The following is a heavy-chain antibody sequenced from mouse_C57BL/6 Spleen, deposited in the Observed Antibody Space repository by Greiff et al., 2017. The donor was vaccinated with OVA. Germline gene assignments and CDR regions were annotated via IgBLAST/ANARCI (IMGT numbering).Heavy chain of an antibody. V-gene: IGHV1-59*01. Sequence: QVQLQQSGAELVRPGTSVKLSCKASGYTFTSYWMHWVKQRPGQGLEWIGVIDPSDSYTNYNQKFKGKATLTVDTSSSTAYMQLSSLTSEDSAVYYCAGDYGAYWGQGTLVTVSA. D-gene: IGHD2-4*01. CDR2: IDPSDSYT. J-gene: IGHJ3*01. CDR3: AGDYGAY. CDR1: GYTFTSYW.